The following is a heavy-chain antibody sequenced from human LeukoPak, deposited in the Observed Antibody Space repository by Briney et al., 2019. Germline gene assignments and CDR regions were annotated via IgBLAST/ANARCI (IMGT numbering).Heavy chain of an antibody. V-gene: IGHV4-34*01. CDR3: ARGPVWWLPLSYFDY. J-gene: IGHJ4*02. Sequence: SETPSLTCAVYVGSFRVSYWSWIREPPGKGRGWIGEINHSGSINYNTYLKSRVTISVDTSKNQFSLKLSSVTAADMAVYYCARGPVWWLPLSYFDYWGQGTLVTVSS. D-gene: IGHD5-12*01. CDR1: VGSFRVSY. CDR2: INHSGSI.